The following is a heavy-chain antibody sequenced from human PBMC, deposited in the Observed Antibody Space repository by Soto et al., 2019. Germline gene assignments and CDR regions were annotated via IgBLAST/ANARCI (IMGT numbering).Heavy chain of an antibody. D-gene: IGHD3-22*01. CDR2: INPNSGGT. J-gene: IGHJ3*01. CDR3: ARDRRITMIVVVSSHDAFDL. Sequence: ASVKVSCKASGYTFTGYYMHWVRQAPGQGLEWMGWINPNSGGTNYAQKFQGRVTMTRDTSMSTAYMELSRLRSDDTAVYYCARDRRITMIVVVSSHDAFDLWGQGTMVTVSS. CDR1: GYTFTGYY. V-gene: IGHV1-2*02.